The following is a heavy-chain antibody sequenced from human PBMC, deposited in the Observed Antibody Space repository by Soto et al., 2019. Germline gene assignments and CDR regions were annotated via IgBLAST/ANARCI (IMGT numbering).Heavy chain of an antibody. CDR2: IIPIFGTA. CDR3: ARVVVRIAAAGNAFDI. Sequence: GASVKVSCKASGGTFSSYAISWVRQAPGQGLEWMGGIIPIFGTANYAQKFQGRVTITADESTSTAYMELSSLRSEDTAVYYCARVVVRIAAAGNAFDIWGQGTMVTVSS. V-gene: IGHV1-69*13. J-gene: IGHJ3*02. D-gene: IGHD6-13*01. CDR1: GGTFSSYA.